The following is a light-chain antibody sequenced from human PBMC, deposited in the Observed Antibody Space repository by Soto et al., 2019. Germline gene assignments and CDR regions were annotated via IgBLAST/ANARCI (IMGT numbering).Light chain of an antibody. Sequence: EIVLTQSPATLSVSPGERATLSCRASQSVSSNLAWFQQRPGQAPRVLIYGASTRAADIPARFSGSGSGTEFTLTISGLQSEDFAVYYCQQYKNWPPLYTFGQGTKLDIK. J-gene: IGKJ2*01. CDR3: QQYKNWPPLYT. V-gene: IGKV3-15*01. CDR2: GAS. CDR1: QSVSSN.